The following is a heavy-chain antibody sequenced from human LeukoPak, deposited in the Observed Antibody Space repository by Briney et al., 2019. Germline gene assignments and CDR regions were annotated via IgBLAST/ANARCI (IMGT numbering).Heavy chain of an antibody. J-gene: IGHJ4*02. D-gene: IGHD6-13*01. Sequence: GGSLRLSCAASGFTFSSYAMHWVRQAPGKGLEYVSTISSTGGHTYYADSLKGRFTISRDNSKNTLYLQVSSLRAEDAAVYYCLSRHQMVRVDYWGQGTLVTVSS. V-gene: IGHV3-64D*09. CDR3: LSRHQMVRVDY. CDR2: ISSTGGHT. CDR1: GFTFSSYA.